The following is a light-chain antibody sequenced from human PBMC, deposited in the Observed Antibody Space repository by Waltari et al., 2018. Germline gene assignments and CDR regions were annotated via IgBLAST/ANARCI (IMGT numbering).Light chain of an antibody. Sequence: DIVMTQSPDSLAVSLGERATINCKSSQSVLYSSNNKNYLAWYQQKPGQPPKLLICWASPRESGVRDRFSGSGSGTDFTLTISSLQAEDVAVYYCQQYYSTPQTFGQGTKVEIK. J-gene: IGKJ1*01. V-gene: IGKV4-1*01. CDR2: WAS. CDR1: QSVLYSSNNKNY. CDR3: QQYYSTPQT.